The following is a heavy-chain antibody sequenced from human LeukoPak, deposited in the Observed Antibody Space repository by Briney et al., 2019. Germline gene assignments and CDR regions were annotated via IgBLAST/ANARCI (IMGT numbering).Heavy chain of an antibody. V-gene: IGHV4-34*01. CDR1: GGSFSGYY. J-gene: IGHJ6*02. Sequence: SETLSLTCAVYGGSFSGYYWSWIRQPPGKGLEWIGEINHSGSTNYNPSPKSRVTLSVDTSKNTAADTAVYYCARGGTVYYYYYGMDVWGQGTTVTVSS. CDR2: INHSGST. CDR3: ARGGTVYYYYYGMDV. D-gene: IGHD2-8*02.